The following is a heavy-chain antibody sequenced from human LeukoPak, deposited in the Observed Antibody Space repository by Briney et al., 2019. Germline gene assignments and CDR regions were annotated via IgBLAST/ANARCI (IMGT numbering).Heavy chain of an antibody. J-gene: IGHJ4*02. CDR1: GGSISSYC. Sequence: PSETLSLTCSVSGGSISSYCWSWIRQPPGKGLEWIGYIYYGGSTNSNPSLKSRVTISADTSKNLFSLKLSSVTAADTAVYYCARDYNWNFDYWGQGTLVTVSS. CDR3: ARDYNWNFDY. V-gene: IGHV4-59*01. CDR2: IYYGGST. D-gene: IGHD1-20*01.